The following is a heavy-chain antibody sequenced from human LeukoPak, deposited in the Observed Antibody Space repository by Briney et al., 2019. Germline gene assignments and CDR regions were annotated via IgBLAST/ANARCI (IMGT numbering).Heavy chain of an antibody. CDR2: IYHSGST. Sequence: SETLSLTCAVSGYSISSGYYWGWIRPPPGKGLEWIGSIYHSGSTYYNPSLKSRVTISVDTSKNQFSLKLSSVTAADTAVYYCARHAPDVENYFDYWGQGTLVTVSS. CDR3: ARHAPDVENYFDY. J-gene: IGHJ4*02. CDR1: GYSISSGYY. D-gene: IGHD3-3*01. V-gene: IGHV4-38-2*01.